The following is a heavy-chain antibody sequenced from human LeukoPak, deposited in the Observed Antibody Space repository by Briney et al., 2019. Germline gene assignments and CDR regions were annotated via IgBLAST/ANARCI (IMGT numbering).Heavy chain of an antibody. CDR2: IYYSGST. D-gene: IGHD4-11*01. J-gene: IGHJ5*02. V-gene: IGHV4-59*01. CDR3: AREGVTHNWFDP. CDR1: GGSISTYY. Sequence: PSETLSLTCTVSGGSISTYYWSWIRQPPGKGLEWIGYIYYSGSTNYKPSLKSRVTMSVDTSKNQFSLKLSSVTAADTAVNYCAREGVTHNWFDPWGQGTLVTVSS.